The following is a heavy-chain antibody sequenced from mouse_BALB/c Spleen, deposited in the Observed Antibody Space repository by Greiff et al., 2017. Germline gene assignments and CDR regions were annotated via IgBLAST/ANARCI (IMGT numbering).Heavy chain of an antibody. Sequence: VHVKQSGAELVKPGASVKLSCTASGFNIKDTYMHWVKQRPEQGLEWIGRIDPANGNTKYDPKFQGKATITADTSSNTAYLQLSSLTSEDTAVYYCARSGGDGFAYWGQGTLVTVSA. CDR3: ARSGGDGFAY. CDR2: IDPANGNT. CDR1: GFNIKDTY. J-gene: IGHJ3*01. V-gene: IGHV14-3*02. D-gene: IGHD2-3*01.